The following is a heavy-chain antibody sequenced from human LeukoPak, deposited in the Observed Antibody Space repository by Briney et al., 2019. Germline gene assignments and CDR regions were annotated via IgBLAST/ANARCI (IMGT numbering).Heavy chain of an antibody. CDR2: ISSSGSTI. J-gene: IGHJ4*02. CDR1: GFTFSSYE. V-gene: IGHV3-48*03. D-gene: IGHD3-10*01. CDR3: ARGGAYYFGLAGDF. Sequence: GGSLRLSCAASGFTFSSYEMNWVRQAPGKGLEWVSYISSSGSTIYYADSVKGRFTISRDNAKNSLYLQMNSLRGEDTAVYYCARGGAYYFGLAGDFWGQGTLVTVSS.